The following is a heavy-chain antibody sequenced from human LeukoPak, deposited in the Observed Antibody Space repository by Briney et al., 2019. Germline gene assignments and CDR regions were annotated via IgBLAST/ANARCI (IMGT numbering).Heavy chain of an antibody. J-gene: IGHJ2*01. D-gene: IGHD4-17*01. Sequence: GGSLRLSCSASGFTFSSYWMHWVRQVPGKGLVWVSRIKSDGSTTTYADSVKGRFTISRDNAKNTLYLQMNSLRAEDTAVYYCARDQTYGDYWYFDLWGRGTLVTVSS. CDR1: GFTFSSYW. CDR3: ARDQTYGDYWYFDL. CDR2: IKSDGSTT. V-gene: IGHV3-74*01.